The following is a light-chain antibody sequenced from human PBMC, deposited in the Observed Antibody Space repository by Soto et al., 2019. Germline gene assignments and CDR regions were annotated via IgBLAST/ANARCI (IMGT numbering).Light chain of an antibody. Sequence: QSVLTQPPSVSGAPGQRVTISCTGSSSNIGAGYNVHWYQQLPGTAPKLLIYVNSNRPSGVPDRFSGSKSGTSASLAITGLQAEDEADYYCQSYDSSLSGVVFGGGTK. J-gene: IGLJ2*01. CDR1: SSNIGAGYN. CDR2: VNS. CDR3: QSYDSSLSGVV. V-gene: IGLV1-40*01.